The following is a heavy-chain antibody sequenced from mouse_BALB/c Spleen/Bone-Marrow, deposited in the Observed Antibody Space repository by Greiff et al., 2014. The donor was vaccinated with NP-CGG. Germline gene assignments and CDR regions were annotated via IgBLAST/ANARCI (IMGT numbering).Heavy chain of an antibody. CDR3: ARHERGYPYAMDY. Sequence: VQLVESGPDLVAPSQSLSITCTVSGSSLNSYGVHWVRQPPGKGLEWLGVIWSDGSTTYNSALKSRLSISKDNSKSQLFLKMNSLQTDDTAMYYCARHERGYPYAMDYWGQGTSVTVSS. CDR1: GSSLNSYG. CDR2: IWSDGST. D-gene: IGHD2-2*01. J-gene: IGHJ4*01. V-gene: IGHV2-6-2*01.